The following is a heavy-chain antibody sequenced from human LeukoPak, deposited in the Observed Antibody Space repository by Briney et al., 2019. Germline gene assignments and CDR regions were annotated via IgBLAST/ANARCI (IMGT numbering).Heavy chain of an antibody. CDR2: IYYSGST. CDR3: ASLVGGDYFDY. J-gene: IGHJ4*02. CDR1: GGSISSSSYY. D-gene: IGHD1-26*01. Sequence: SETLSLTCTVSGGSISSSSYYWGWIRQPPGKGLEWIGSIYYSGSTYYNPSLKSRVTISVDTSKDQFSLKLSSVTAANTAVYYCASLVGGDYFDYWGQGTLVTVSS. V-gene: IGHV4-39*01.